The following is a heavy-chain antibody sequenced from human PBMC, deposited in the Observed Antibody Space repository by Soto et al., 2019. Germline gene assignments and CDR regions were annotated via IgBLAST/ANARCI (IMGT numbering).Heavy chain of an antibody. CDR3: ARDLKGAVAAYPNYYYYYGMDV. CDR1: GYTFTNYA. Sequence: ASVKVSCKASGYTFTNYAMHWVRQAPGQRLEWMGWINAGNGNTKYSQKFQGRVTITRDTSASTAYMELSSLRSEDMAVYYCARDLKGAVAAYPNYYYYYGMDVWGQGTTVTVSS. V-gene: IGHV1-3*01. J-gene: IGHJ6*02. CDR2: INAGNGNT. D-gene: IGHD6-19*01.